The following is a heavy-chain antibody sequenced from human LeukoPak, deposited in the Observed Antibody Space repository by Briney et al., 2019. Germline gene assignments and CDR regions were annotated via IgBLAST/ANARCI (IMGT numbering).Heavy chain of an antibody. CDR3: ARERVGATSWFDP. Sequence: PGGSLRLSCAASGFTFSNYWMHWVRQAPGKGLVWVSRINSDGINTSYADSVKGRFTISRDNAKNTLNLQMNSLRAEDTAVYYCARERVGATSWFDPWGQGTLVTVSS. D-gene: IGHD1-26*01. V-gene: IGHV3-74*01. CDR2: INSDGINT. CDR1: GFTFSNYW. J-gene: IGHJ5*02.